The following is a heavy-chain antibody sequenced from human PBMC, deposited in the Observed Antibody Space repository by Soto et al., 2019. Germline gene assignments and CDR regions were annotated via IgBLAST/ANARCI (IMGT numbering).Heavy chain of an antibody. V-gene: IGHV4-31*03. CDR3: ARERVTDDYGDYSAYYYYGMDV. D-gene: IGHD4-17*01. CDR1: GGSISSGGYY. Sequence: PSETLSLTCTVSGGSISSGGYYWSWIRQHPGKGLEWIGYIYYSGSTYYNPSLKSRVTISVDTSKNQFSLKLSSVTAADTAVYYCARERVTDDYGDYSAYYYYGMDVWGQGTTVTVSS. J-gene: IGHJ6*02. CDR2: IYYSGST.